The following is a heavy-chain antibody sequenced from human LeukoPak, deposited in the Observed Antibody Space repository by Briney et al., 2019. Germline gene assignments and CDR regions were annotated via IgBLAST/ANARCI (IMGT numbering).Heavy chain of an antibody. D-gene: IGHD6-19*01. CDR1: GFTFSSYW. V-gene: IGHV3-7*01. Sequence: GGSLRLSCAASGFTFSSYWMSWVRQAPGKGLEWVANIKQDGSEKYYVDSVKGRFTISRDNAKNSLYLQMNSLRAEDTAVYYCARDAPQGRAVAGWIGWYFDLWGRGTLVTDSS. J-gene: IGHJ2*01. CDR3: ARDAPQGRAVAGWIGWYFDL. CDR2: IKQDGSEK.